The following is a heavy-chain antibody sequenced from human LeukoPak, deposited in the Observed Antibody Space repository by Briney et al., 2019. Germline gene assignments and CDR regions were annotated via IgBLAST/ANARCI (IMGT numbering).Heavy chain of an antibody. Sequence: GGSLRLSCAASGFSFSDDWMSWVRQAPGKGLEWVGRIKHKRDGGTTDYAAPVKGRFTISRDDSKNMLYLEMNSLKIEDTAVYYCARDEFSGYDAFDIWGQGTMVTVSS. CDR2: IKHKRDGGTT. D-gene: IGHD3-22*01. V-gene: IGHV3-15*01. CDR1: GFSFSDDW. J-gene: IGHJ3*02. CDR3: ARDEFSGYDAFDI.